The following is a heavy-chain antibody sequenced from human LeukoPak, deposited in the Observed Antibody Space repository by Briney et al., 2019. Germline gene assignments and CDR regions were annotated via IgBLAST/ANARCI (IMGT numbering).Heavy chain of an antibody. J-gene: IGHJ6*03. CDR3: ARHGNDNSRDSNYYYYYMDV. CDR1: GYTFTSYE. D-gene: IGHD1-1*01. CDR2: MNPNSGNT. V-gene: IGHV1-8*01. Sequence: GASVKLSCNASGYTFTSYEINWGRQATGQGLEWRGWMNPNSGNTGYAQEFQGRVTMTRNTSISTAYMELSSLRSEDTAVYYCARHGNDNSRDSNYYYYYMDVWGKGTTVTVSS.